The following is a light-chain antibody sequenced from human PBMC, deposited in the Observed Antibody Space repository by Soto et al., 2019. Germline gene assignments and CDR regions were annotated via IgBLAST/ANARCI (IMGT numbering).Light chain of an antibody. CDR2: AAS. CDR1: QSITTF. J-gene: IGKJ1*01. V-gene: IGKV1-39*01. Sequence: DIQLTQSPSSLSASVGDRVTITCQASQSITTFLNWYQQKPGNAPKLLIYAASSLQTGVPSRFSGSGSGTDFTLTISSLQREDFATYYCQQAYGAPPTFGQGTKVEIK. CDR3: QQAYGAPPT.